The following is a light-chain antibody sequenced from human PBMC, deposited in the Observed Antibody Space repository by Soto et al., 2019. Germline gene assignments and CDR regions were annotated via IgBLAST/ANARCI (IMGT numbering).Light chain of an antibody. CDR3: SSYTASGTPV. CDR2: EVS. V-gene: IGLV2-14*01. CDR1: SSDVGGYNY. J-gene: IGLJ3*02. Sequence: QSALTQPASVSGSPGQSITISCTGTSSDVGGYNYLSWYQQHPGKAPKVMIYEVSNRPSGVSNRFSGSKSGNTASLTISGLQAEDEAEYFCSSYTASGTPVFGGGTKLTV.